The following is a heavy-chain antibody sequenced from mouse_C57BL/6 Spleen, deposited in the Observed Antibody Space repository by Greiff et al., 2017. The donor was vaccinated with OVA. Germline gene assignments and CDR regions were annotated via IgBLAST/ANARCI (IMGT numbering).Heavy chain of an antibody. D-gene: IGHD1-1*01. V-gene: IGHV3-6*01. Sequence: EVQLQQSGPGLVKPSQSLSLTCSVTGYSITSGYYWNWIRQFPGNKLEWMGYISYDGSNNYNPSLKNRISITRDTSKNQFFLKLNSVTTEDTATYYCATTVGGYWGQGTTLTVSS. CDR3: ATTVGGY. J-gene: IGHJ2*01. CDR1: GYSITSGYY. CDR2: ISYDGSN.